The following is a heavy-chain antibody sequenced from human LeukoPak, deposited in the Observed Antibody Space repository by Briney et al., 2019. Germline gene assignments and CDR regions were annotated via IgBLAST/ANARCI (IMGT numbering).Heavy chain of an antibody. CDR1: GGSISNYY. Sequence: PSEALSLTCTVSGGSISNYYWTWVRQPAGKGLEWIGLIDSSGSTNYNPTLKSRVTMSVDTSKNQFSLKLSSVTAADTAVYSCARIVIAGQNYFDYWGQGTLVTVSS. CDR2: IDSSGST. CDR3: ARIVIAGQNYFDY. V-gene: IGHV4-4*07. J-gene: IGHJ4*02. D-gene: IGHD2/OR15-2a*01.